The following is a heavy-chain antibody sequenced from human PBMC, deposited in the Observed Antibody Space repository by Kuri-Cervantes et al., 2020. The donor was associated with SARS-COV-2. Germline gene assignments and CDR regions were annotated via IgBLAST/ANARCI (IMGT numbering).Heavy chain of an antibody. CDR2: INPSGDST. V-gene: IGHV1-46*02. D-gene: IGHD2-2*01. J-gene: IGHJ6*03. CDR3: ANIVVVPNARGNYYYYMDV. Sequence: ASVKVSCKASGYIFNIYYMHWVRQAPGQGLEWMGIINPSGDSTTYAQKFQGRVTMTRDSSTSTLYVELSSLTSDDTAVYYCANIVVVPNARGNYYYYMDVWGKGTTVTVSS. CDR1: GYIFNIYY.